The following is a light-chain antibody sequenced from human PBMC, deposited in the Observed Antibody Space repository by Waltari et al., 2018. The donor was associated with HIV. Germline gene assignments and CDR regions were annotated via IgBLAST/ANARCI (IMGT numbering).Light chain of an antibody. J-gene: IGLJ2*01. CDR3: LLSFNGVVV. CDR2: DTT. V-gene: IGLV7-46*01. CDR1: TGAVTSGHC. Sequence: QAVVTQEPSLTVSPGGTVTLTCASSTGAVTSGHCPYWFQRRPGQAPKTPIYDTTNRHSWPPSRFSGSLLGVKAALTLSGAQFEDEADYFCLLSFNGVVVFGGGTTLTVL.